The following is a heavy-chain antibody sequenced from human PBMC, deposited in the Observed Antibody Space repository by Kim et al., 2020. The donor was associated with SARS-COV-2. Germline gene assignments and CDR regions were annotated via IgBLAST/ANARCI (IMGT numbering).Heavy chain of an antibody. V-gene: IGHV3-11*06. D-gene: IGHD6-13*01. CDR2: ISSSSSYT. J-gene: IGHJ4*02. CDR1: GFTFSDYY. CDR3: ARDSSSWREEYYFDY. Sequence: GGSLRLSCAASGFTFSDYYMSWIRQAPGKGLEWVSYISSSSSYTNYADSVKGRFTISRDNAKNSLYLQMNSLRAEDTAVYYCARDSSSWREEYYFDYWGQGTLVTVSS.